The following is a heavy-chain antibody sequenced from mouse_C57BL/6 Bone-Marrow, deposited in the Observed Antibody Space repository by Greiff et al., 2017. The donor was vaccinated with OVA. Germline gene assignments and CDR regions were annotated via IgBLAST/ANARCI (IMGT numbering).Heavy chain of an antibody. CDR1: GFTFSDYY. V-gene: IGHV5-12*01. CDR2: ISNGGGST. CDR3: ARHEDNYGYFDV. J-gene: IGHJ1*03. Sequence: EVHLVESGGDLVKPGGSLKLSCAASGFTFSDYYMYWVRQTPEKRLEWVAYISNGGGSTYYPDTVTGRFTISRDNAKNTLYLQMRRLKSEDTAMYYCARHEDNYGYFDVWGTGTTVTVSS.